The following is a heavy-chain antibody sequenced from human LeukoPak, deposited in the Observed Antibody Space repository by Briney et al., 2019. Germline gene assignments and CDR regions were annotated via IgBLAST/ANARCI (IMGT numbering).Heavy chain of an antibody. CDR3: ARQGYSGHSQGAADY. CDR1: GGTLNSYV. D-gene: IGHD4-23*01. CDR2: IIPISGTT. J-gene: IGHJ4*02. V-gene: IGHV1-69*05. Sequence: GASVKVSRKASGGTLNSYVISWVRQAPGQGLEWMGGIIPISGTTNYAQKFQGRVTMTRDMSTSTVYMELSSLRSDDTAVYYCARQGYSGHSQGAADYWGQGTLVTVSS.